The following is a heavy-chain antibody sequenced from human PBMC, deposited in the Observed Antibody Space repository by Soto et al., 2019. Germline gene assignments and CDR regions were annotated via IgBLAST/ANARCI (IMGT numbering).Heavy chain of an antibody. Sequence: PGESQKICCKGAGYSCTSYWSSWVRQMTGKGLEWMGRIDPSDSYTNYSPSFQGHVTISADKSISTVYLQWSSLKASDTAMYYCARLEQLERLGPYYYGMDVWGQGTTVTVSS. CDR3: ARLEQLERLGPYYYGMDV. J-gene: IGHJ6*02. CDR1: GYSCTSYW. D-gene: IGHD1-1*01. CDR2: IDPSDSYT. V-gene: IGHV5-10-1*01.